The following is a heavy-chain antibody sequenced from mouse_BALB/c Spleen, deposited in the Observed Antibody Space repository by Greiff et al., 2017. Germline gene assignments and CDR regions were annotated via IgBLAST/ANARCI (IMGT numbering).Heavy chain of an antibody. CDR2: IYPGDGDT. V-gene: IGHV1-87*01. Sequence: QVQLQQSGAELARPGASVKLSCKASGYTFTSYWMQWVKQRPGQGLEWIGAIYPGDGDTRYTQKFKGKATLTADKSSSTAYMQLSSLASEDSAVYYCAREGYDGSSYDAMDYWGQGTSVTVSS. J-gene: IGHJ4*01. D-gene: IGHD1-1*01. CDR1: GYTFTSYW. CDR3: AREGYDGSSYDAMDY.